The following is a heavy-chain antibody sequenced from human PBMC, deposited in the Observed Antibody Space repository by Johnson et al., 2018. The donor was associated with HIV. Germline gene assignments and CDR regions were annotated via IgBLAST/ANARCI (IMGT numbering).Heavy chain of an antibody. Sequence: VQLVESGGGLVQPGRSLRLSCAASGFTFSSYGMHWVRQAPGKGLEWVAVISYDGSNKYYADSVKGRFTISRDNSKNTLYLQMDSLRAEDTAVYYCARSYYDFAPIGPAFDLWGQGTMVTVSS. CDR1: GFTFSSYG. D-gene: IGHD3-3*01. V-gene: IGHV3-30*03. CDR2: ISYDGSNK. CDR3: ARSYYDFAPIGPAFDL. J-gene: IGHJ3*01.